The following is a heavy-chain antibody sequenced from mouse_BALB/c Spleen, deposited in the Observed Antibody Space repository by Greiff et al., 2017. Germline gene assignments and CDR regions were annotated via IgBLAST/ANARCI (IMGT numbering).Heavy chain of an antibody. CDR2: IDPANGNT. V-gene: IGHV14-3*02. D-gene: IGHD3-2*01. CDR3: ARWGDSSGYGDYAMDY. Sequence: VQLKQSGAELVKPGASVKLSCTASGFNIKDTYMHWVKQRPEQGLEWIGRIDPANGNTKYDPKFQGKATITADTSSNTAYLQLSSLTSEDTAVYYCARWGDSSGYGDYAMDYWGQGTSVTVSS. J-gene: IGHJ4*01. CDR1: GFNIKDTY.